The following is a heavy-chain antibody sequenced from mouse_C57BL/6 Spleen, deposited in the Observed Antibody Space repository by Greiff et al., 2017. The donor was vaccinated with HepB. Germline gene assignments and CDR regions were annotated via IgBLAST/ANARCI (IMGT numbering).Heavy chain of an antibody. J-gene: IGHJ2*01. CDR2: IYPGSGST. D-gene: IGHD2-1*01. Sequence: QVQLQQPGAELVKPGASVKMSCKASGYTFTSYWITWVKQRPGQGLEWIGDIYPGSGSTNYNEKFKSKATLTVDTSSSTAYMQLSSLTSADSAVYYCSRYGYGHYTEVYSFHYWGQGTTLTVSS. CDR3: SRYGYGHYTEVYSFHY. V-gene: IGHV1-55*01. CDR1: GYTFTSYW.